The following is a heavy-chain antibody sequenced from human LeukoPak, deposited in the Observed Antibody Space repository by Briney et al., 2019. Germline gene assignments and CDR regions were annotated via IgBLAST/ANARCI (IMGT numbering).Heavy chain of an antibody. CDR3: ARTGGSFYFYYYMDV. D-gene: IGHD3-10*01. V-gene: IGHV4-39*07. CDR1: GGSIRSSSYN. CDR2: IHYTGTT. Sequence: PSETLSLTCTVSGGSIRSSSYNWGWIRQPPGKGREWIGSIHYTGTTFYNPSLKSRVTISVDTSKNHFSLNLRSVTAADTAVYYCARTGGSFYFYYYMDVWGKGTTVTVSS. J-gene: IGHJ6*03.